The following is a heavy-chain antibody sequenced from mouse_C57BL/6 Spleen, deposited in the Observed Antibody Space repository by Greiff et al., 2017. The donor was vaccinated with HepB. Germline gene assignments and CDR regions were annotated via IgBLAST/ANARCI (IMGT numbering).Heavy chain of an antibody. V-gene: IGHV1-7*01. CDR2: INPSSGYT. D-gene: IGHD4-1*01. Sequence: VQLQESGAELAKPGASVKLSCKASGYTFTSYWMHWVKQRPGQGLEWIGYINPSSGYTKYNQKVKDKATLTAYKSSSTAYMQLSSLTYEDSAVYYCARQENWLFDYWGQGTTLTVSS. J-gene: IGHJ2*01. CDR1: GYTFTSYW. CDR3: ARQENWLFDY.